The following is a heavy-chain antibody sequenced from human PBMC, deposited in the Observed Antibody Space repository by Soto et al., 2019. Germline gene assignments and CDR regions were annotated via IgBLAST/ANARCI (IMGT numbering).Heavy chain of an antibody. CDR1: GYTFTSYA. CDR2: INAGNGNT. CDR3: ARDNDILTGYYTYHYYYMDV. D-gene: IGHD3-9*01. V-gene: IGHV1-3*01. Sequence: ASVKVSCKASGYTFTSYAMHWVRQAPGQRLEWMGWINAGNGNTKYSQKFQGRVTITRDTSASTAYMRLSSLRSEDTAVYYCARDNDILTGYYTYHYYYMDVWGKGTTVTVSS. J-gene: IGHJ6*03.